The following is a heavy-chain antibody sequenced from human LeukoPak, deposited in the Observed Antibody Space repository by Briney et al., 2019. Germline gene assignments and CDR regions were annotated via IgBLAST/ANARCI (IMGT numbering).Heavy chain of an antibody. D-gene: IGHD2-2*01. Sequence: GGSLRLSCAASGFTFSDCAMHWVRQAPGKGLEYVSAISHNGGSTYYAHSVKGRFTISRDNSKNTLYLQLGSLRDEDMAVYYCARERRFCTSTSCYCFFDYWGQGTLVTVSS. CDR1: GFTFSDCA. V-gene: IGHV3-64*01. CDR3: ARERRFCTSTSCYCFFDY. J-gene: IGHJ4*02. CDR2: ISHNGGST.